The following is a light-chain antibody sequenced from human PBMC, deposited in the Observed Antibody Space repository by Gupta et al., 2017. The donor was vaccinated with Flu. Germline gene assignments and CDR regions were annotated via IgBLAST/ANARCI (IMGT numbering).Light chain of an antibody. J-gene: IGKJ1*01. CDR3: QQRGNWPRT. CDR1: QSVSSY. CDR2: DAS. V-gene: IGKV3-11*01. Sequence: EIVLTQSPATLSLSPGERATLSCRASQSVSSYLAWYQQKPGQPPRLLIYDASNRATGIPARFSGSGSGTGFTLTISSREPGDFAVYYCQQRGNWPRTFGQGTKVEIK.